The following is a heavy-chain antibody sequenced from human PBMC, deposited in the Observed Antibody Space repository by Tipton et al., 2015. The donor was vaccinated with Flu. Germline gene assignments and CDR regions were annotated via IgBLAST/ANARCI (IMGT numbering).Heavy chain of an antibody. D-gene: IGHD6-19*01. CDR2: TYYRSKWYT. J-gene: IGHJ4*02. V-gene: IGHV6-1*01. CDR1: GDSVSSNNVA. CDR3: ARTSRTTTYRPRGTAVTDHIEY. Sequence: PGLVKPSQTLSLTCAISGDSVSSNNVAWNWIRQSPSRGLEWLGRTYYRSKWYTNYADSLKSRITINPDTSKNQFSLQLNSVTPEDTAVYYCARTSRTTTYRPRGTAVTDHIEYWGQGALVTVSS.